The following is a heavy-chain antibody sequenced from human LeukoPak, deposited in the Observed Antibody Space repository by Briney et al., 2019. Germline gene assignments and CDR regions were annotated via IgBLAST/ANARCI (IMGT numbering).Heavy chain of an antibody. V-gene: IGHV3-11*01. D-gene: IGHD1-1*01. Sequence: GALRLSCAASGFTFTDYYMSWIRQAPGKGLEWLSYISSSGSTIYYADSVKGRFTISRDNAKNTLHLQMNSLTAADTAIYYCAKATGTLGNWGQGTLVTVSS. CDR3: AKATGTLGN. CDR2: ISSSGSTI. J-gene: IGHJ4*02. CDR1: GFTFTDYY.